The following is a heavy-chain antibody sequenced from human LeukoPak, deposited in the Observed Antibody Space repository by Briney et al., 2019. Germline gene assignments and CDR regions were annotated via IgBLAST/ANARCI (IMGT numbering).Heavy chain of an antibody. CDR2: TYYRSKWYN. Sequence: SQTLSLARAISGDSVSSNSTAWNWIRQSPSRGLEWLGRTYYRSKWYNDYAVSVKSRITINPDTSKNQFSLQLNSVTPEDTAVYYCAREQKYYPWQNDAFDIWGQGTMVTVSS. CDR1: GDSVSSNSTA. CDR3: AREQKYYPWQNDAFDI. J-gene: IGHJ3*02. V-gene: IGHV6-1*01. D-gene: IGHD3-10*01.